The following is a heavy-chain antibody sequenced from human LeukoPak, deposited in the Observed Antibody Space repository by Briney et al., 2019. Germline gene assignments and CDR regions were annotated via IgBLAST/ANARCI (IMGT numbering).Heavy chain of an antibody. D-gene: IGHD4-17*01. CDR1: GFTFSSYS. V-gene: IGHV3-48*01. J-gene: IGHJ5*02. CDR3: ARVWEGYGDGSWFDP. Sequence: GGSLRLSCAASGFTFSSYSMNWVRQAPGKGLEGVSYISSSSSTIHYADSVKGRFTISRDNAKNSLYLQLNSLRADDTAVYYCARVWEGYGDGSWFDPWGQGTLVTVSS. CDR2: ISSSSSTI.